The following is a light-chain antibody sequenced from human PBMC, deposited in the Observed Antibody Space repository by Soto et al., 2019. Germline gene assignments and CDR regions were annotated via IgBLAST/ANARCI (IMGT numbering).Light chain of an antibody. Sequence: DIQMTQSTSSLSASVGDRVTITGRASQSISSYLNWYQQKPGKAPKLLISAESSLQSGVPSRFSGSGSGTAFPLTISSLQPEDFATYYCQQSYSNTFGGGPKVDIK. V-gene: IGKV1-39*01. CDR1: QSISSY. CDR2: AES. J-gene: IGKJ4*01. CDR3: QQSYSNT.